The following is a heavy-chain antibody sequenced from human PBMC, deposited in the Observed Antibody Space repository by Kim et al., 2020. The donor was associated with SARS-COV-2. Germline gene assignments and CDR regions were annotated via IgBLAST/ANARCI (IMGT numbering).Heavy chain of an antibody. CDR3: AKSLIPMVRGVIPYYFDY. CDR2: ISGSGGST. CDR1: GFTFSSYA. V-gene: IGHV3-23*01. D-gene: IGHD3-10*01. J-gene: IGHJ4*02. Sequence: GGSLRLSCAASGFTFSSYAMSWVRQAPGKGLEWVSAISGSGGSTYYADSVKGRFTISRDNSKNTLYLQMNSLRAEDTAVYYCAKSLIPMVRGVIPYYFDYWGQGTLVTVSS.